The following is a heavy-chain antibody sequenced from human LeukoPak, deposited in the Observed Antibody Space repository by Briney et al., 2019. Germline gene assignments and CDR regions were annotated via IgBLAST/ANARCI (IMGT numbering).Heavy chain of an antibody. J-gene: IGHJ4*02. CDR3: TRGVPGSGFDY. CDR1: GFTFSDHY. V-gene: IGHV3-72*01. D-gene: IGHD3-10*02. Sequence: PGGSLRLSCAVSGFTFSDHYMDWVRQAPGKGLEWVGRTKNKARSYSTEYAASVKGRFTISRDDSKNSLNLQMNSLKTEDTAVYYCTRGVPGSGFDYWGQGALVTVSS. CDR2: TKNKARSYST.